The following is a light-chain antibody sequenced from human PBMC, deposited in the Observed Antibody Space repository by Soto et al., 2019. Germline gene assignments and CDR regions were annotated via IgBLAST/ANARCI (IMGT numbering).Light chain of an antibody. CDR2: STS. V-gene: IGLV7-43*01. CDR3: LLYYAGAWV. J-gene: IGLJ3*02. CDR1: TGAVTSGHY. Sequence: QAVVAQESSLTVSPGGTVTLTCASSTGAVTSGHYQNWFQQKPGHAPRALIYSTSHRHSWTPARFSGSLLGGKAALTLSGVQPEDEAEYSCLLYYAGAWVFGGGTKLTVL.